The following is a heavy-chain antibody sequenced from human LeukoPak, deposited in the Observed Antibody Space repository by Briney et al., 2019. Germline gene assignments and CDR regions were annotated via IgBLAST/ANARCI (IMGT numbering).Heavy chain of an antibody. Sequence: ASVKVSCKASGYTFTGYYMHWVRQAPGQGLEWMGWINPNSGGTNYAQKFQGRVTMTRDTSISTAYMELSRLRSDDTAVYYCARVERFGEEWFDPWGQGTLVTVSS. CDR2: INPNSGGT. J-gene: IGHJ5*02. CDR1: GYTFTGYY. V-gene: IGHV1-2*02. CDR3: ARVERFGEEWFDP. D-gene: IGHD3-10*01.